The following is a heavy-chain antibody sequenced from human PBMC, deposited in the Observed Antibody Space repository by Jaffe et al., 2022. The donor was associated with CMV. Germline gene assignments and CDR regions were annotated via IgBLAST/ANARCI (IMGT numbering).Heavy chain of an antibody. CDR3: AKDGDREMATIKGFYFDY. Sequence: EVQLLESGGGLVQPGGSLRLSCAASGFTFSSYAMSWVRQAPGKGLEWVSAISGSGGSTYYADSVKGRFTISRDNSKNTLYLQMNSLRAEDTAVYYCAKDGDREMATIKGFYFDYWGQGTLVTVSS. D-gene: IGHD5-12*01. CDR1: GFTFSSYA. J-gene: IGHJ4*02. CDR2: ISGSGGST. V-gene: IGHV3-23*01.